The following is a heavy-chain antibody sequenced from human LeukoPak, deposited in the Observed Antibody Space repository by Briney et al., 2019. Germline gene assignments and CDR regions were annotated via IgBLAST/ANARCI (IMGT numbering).Heavy chain of an antibody. D-gene: IGHD5-24*01. CDR1: GCICSDCG. V-gene: IGHV1-18*01. CDR2: ISAYNGNT. Sequence: GAAVTLVCKAWGCICSDCGVSWVRTAPGPGLGRMQWISAYNGNTNYAQKLQGRVTVTTDTSTSTAYLELRSLRSDDTAVYYCARVSEEMATITFDYWGQGTLVTVTS. J-gene: IGHJ4*02. CDR3: ARVSEEMATITFDY.